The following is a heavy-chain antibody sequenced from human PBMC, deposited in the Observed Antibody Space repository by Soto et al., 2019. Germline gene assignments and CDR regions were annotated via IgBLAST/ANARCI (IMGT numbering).Heavy chain of an antibody. CDR3: ARGDLSWSGYYVGWFDP. CDR1: GGSISSYY. CDR2: IYTSGST. J-gene: IGHJ5*02. V-gene: IGHV4-4*07. D-gene: IGHD3-3*01. Sequence: SETLSLTCTVPGGSISSYYWSWIRQPAGKGLEWIGRIYTSGSTNYNPSLKSRVTMSVDTSKNQFSLKLSSVTAADTAVYYCARGDLSWSGYYVGWFDPWGQGTLVTVS.